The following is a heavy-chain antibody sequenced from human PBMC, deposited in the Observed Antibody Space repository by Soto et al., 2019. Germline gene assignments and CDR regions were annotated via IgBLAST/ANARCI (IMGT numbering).Heavy chain of an antibody. CDR1: GGSINSYY. CDR3: ARQGFGPLHGLVDV. J-gene: IGHJ6*02. V-gene: IGHV4-59*08. CDR2: VHHSWGS. D-gene: IGHD3-10*01. Sequence: QVQLQESGPGLVKPSETLSLSCTVSGGSINSYYWSWIRQSPGKRMEWIGYVHHSWGSSNTPSLQSRVAISLDSSKSQFSLTVTSVTATDTAVYYCARQGFGPLHGLVDVWGQGTTVTVSS.